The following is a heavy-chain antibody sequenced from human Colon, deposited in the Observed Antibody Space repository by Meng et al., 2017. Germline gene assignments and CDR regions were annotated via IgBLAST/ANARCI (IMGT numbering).Heavy chain of an antibody. V-gene: IGHV3-21*01. Sequence: EGQLVESGGGLVKPGGSLRLSCGASGFIFSSYTMKWVRQAPGKGLEWLSSISSSSSDIYYADSVKGRFTVSRDNAKNSLFLEMSSLSPEDTAMYYCARGYGDFIDFWGQGTLVTVSS. CDR2: ISSSSSDI. CDR1: GFIFSSYT. D-gene: IGHD4-17*01. J-gene: IGHJ4*02. CDR3: ARGYGDFIDF.